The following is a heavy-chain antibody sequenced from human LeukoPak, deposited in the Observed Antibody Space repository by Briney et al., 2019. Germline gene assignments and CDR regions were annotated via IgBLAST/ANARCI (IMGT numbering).Heavy chain of an antibody. CDR1: GFTLSSYA. V-gene: IGHV3-64D*09. D-gene: IGHD2-15*01. Sequence: GGSLRLSCSGSGFTLSSYAMYWVRQAPGKGLEYVSGISSNGVSTFYADSVKGRFTISRDNSKNTPFLQLNSLRVEDTAVYYCVSGIATTPFDYWGQGTLVTVSS. CDR3: VSGIATTPFDY. CDR2: ISSNGVST. J-gene: IGHJ4*02.